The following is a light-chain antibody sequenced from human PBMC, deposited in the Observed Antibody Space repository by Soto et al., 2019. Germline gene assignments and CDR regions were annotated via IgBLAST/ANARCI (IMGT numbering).Light chain of an antibody. V-gene: IGLV8-61*01. Sequence: QAVVTQQPSCSVSPGRIVTLSCVLSAGSVSTGYYPNCSHQTPGQAPRTRIYSTSGVPDRFSGSKSGNTASLTISGLQAEDEADYYCSSYTSSSTLYVFGTGTKLTVL. CDR3: SSYTSSSTLYV. CDR2: S. J-gene: IGLJ1*01. CDR1: AGSVSTGYY.